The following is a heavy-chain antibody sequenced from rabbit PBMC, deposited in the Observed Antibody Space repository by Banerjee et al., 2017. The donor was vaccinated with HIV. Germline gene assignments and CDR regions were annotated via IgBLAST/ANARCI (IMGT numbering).Heavy chain of an antibody. Sequence: QSLEESGGDLVKPGASLTLTCTASGFSFSSYYYMCWVRQAPGKGLEWIACIYTGYSGSSYYASWAKGRFTISKTSSTTVTLQMTSLTAADTAIYFCARSYANLAGYGYGNFDLWGPGTLVTVS. CDR3: ARSYANLAGYGYGNFDL. J-gene: IGHJ4*01. D-gene: IGHD6-1*01. CDR2: IYTGYSGSS. V-gene: IGHV1S40*01. CDR1: GFSFSSYYY.